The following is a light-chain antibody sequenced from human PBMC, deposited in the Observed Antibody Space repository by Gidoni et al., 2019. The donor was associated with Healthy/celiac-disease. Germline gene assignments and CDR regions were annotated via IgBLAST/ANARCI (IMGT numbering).Light chain of an antibody. CDR1: QSISSY. V-gene: IGKV1-39*01. J-gene: IGKJ3*01. CDR2: AAS. Sequence: DIQMTQSPSSLSASVGDRVTITCRASQSISSYLNWYQQKPGKAPKLLIYAASSLQSGVPSRFSGSGSGTDFTLTISSLQPEDFATDYGQQSYSTPPFFGPGTKVDIK. CDR3: QQSYSTPPF.